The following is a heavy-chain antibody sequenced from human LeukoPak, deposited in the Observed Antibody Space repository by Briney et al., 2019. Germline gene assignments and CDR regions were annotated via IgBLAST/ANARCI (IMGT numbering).Heavy chain of an antibody. CDR2: MNPNSGNT. CDR1: GYTFTSYD. D-gene: IGHD4-23*01. CDR3: ASELRWQPH. V-gene: IGHV1-8*01. Sequence: ASVKVSCKASGYTFTSYDINWVRQASGQGLEWMGWMNPNSGNTGYAQKFQGRIIMTSDTSISTAYLKLSSLRSEDTAVYYCASELRWQPHWGQGTLVTVSS. J-gene: IGHJ4*02.